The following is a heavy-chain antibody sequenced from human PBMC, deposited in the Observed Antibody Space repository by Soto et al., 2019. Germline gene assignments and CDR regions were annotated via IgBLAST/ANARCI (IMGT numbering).Heavy chain of an antibody. CDR2: LYSGAGT. CDR1: GFTVSSNY. D-gene: IGHD2-21*01. Sequence: VHLVESRGGLVQPGGSLRLSCAASGFTVSSNYMNWVRQAPGKGLEWLSVLYSGAGTYYADSVKDRFTISRDNSKNTLYLQLNSLRAEDTAIYYCARECGGDCSNAFDLWGQGTMVTVSP. V-gene: IGHV3-66*01. J-gene: IGHJ3*01. CDR3: ARECGGDCSNAFDL.